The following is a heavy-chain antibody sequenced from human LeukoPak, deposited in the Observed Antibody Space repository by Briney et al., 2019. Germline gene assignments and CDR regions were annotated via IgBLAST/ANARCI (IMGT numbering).Heavy chain of an antibody. Sequence: GGSLRLSCAAAGFTFSNYVMQWVRQAPGKGLEWVALIAHDGSNKYYADSVKGRFTISRDNSKNTLYLEINNVRVEDTAVYYCAKDLMRDRWFGESWGQGTLVTVSS. J-gene: IGHJ5*02. CDR3: AKDLMRDRWFGES. D-gene: IGHD3-10*01. CDR2: IAHDGSNK. CDR1: GFTFSNYV. V-gene: IGHV3-30*18.